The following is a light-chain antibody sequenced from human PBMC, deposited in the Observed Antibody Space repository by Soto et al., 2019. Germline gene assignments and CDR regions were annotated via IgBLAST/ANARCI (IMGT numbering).Light chain of an antibody. J-gene: IGLJ1*01. CDR2: EVN. CDR1: SSDVGGYNY. V-gene: IGLV2-8*01. Sequence: QSALTQPPSASGSPGQSVTSSCTGTSSDVGGYNYVSWFQQHPGKAPKLIIHEVNQRPSGVPARFYGSKSGNTASLTVSGLQAEDEGTYYCSSYGGYNNVVFGTGTKLTVL. CDR3: SSYGGYNNVV.